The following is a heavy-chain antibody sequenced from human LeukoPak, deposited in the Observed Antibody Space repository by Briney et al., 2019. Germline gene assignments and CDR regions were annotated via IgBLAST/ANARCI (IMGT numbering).Heavy chain of an antibody. CDR2: IYPGDSDT. J-gene: IGHJ6*03. CDR1: GYSFTSYW. Sequence: GESLKISCKGSGYSFTSYWIGWVRHMPGKGLEWMGIIYPGDSDTRYSPSFQGQVTISADKSISTAYLQWSSLKASDTAMYYCARHQYSSSSESGVYYMDVWGKGTTVTVSS. CDR3: ARHQYSSSSESGVYYMDV. D-gene: IGHD6-6*01. V-gene: IGHV5-51*01.